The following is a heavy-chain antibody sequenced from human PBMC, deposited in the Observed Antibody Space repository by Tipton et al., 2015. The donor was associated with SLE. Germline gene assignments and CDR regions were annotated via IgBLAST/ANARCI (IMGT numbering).Heavy chain of an antibody. J-gene: IGHJ4*02. V-gene: IGHV3-30*02. CDR2: IRFDGSRK. CDR3: ATDPRANSYGHGGFGFHS. D-gene: IGHD5-18*01. Sequence: SLRLSCAASGFIFSSYGMHWVRQAPGKGLEWVTFIRFDGSRKFYSDSVKGRLTVSRDNSMSRLYLQMNRLRAEDTAVYYCATDPRANSYGHGGFGFHSWGQGTLVTVSS. CDR1: GFIFSSYG.